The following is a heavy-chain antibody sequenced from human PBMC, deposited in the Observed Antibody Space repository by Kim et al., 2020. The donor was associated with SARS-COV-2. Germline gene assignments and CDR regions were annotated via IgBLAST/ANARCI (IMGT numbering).Heavy chain of an antibody. Sequence: GGSLRLSCAASGFTFSSNWMTWVRQAPGKGLEWVANIKQDGSQKYYVDSVKGRFTISRDNAKNSLYLQMNSLRAEDTAVYYCARDGDLCCGGKDAFGIWG. D-gene: IGHD2-21*01. CDR3: ARDGDLCCGGKDAFGI. V-gene: IGHV3-7*01. J-gene: IGHJ3*02. CDR2: IKQDGSQK. CDR1: GFTFSSNW.